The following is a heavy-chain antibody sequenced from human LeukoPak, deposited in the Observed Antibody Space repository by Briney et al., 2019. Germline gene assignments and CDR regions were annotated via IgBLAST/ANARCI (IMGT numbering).Heavy chain of an antibody. D-gene: IGHD5-18*01. V-gene: IGHV4-30-4*08. J-gene: IGHJ4*02. Sequence: SETLSLTCTVSGGSISSGDYYWSWIRQPPGKGLEWIGYIYYSGSTYYNPSLKSRVTISVDTSKNQFSLKLSSVTAADTAVYDCAEYDTAMVTGAFDYWGQGTLVTVSS. CDR3: AEYDTAMVTGAFDY. CDR1: GGSISSGDYY. CDR2: IYYSGST.